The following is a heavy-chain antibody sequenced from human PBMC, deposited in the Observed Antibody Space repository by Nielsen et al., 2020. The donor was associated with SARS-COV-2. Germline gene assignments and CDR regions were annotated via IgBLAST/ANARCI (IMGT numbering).Heavy chain of an antibody. CDR1: GFTFNNYP. CDR3: ARVGSTCSSSRCYSYYSMDV. CDR2: ISYDGSNK. D-gene: IGHD2-2*01. V-gene: IGHV3-30*04. J-gene: IGHJ6*02. Sequence: GGSLRLSCAASGFTFNNYPMHWVRQAPGKGLEWVAVISYDGSNKYFADSVKGRFTISRDNSKNTLYLQMNSLRPEDTAVYYCARVGSTCSSSRCYSYYSMDVWGQGTTVTVSS.